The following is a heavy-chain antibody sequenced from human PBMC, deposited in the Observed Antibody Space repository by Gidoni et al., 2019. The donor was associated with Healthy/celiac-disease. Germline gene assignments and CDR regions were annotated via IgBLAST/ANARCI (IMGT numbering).Heavy chain of an antibody. CDR2: IYYSGST. D-gene: IGHD4-17*01. V-gene: IGHV4-31*03. CDR3: ARGGRTDYGGNSARVFAY. CDR1: AGSISSGGYY. J-gene: IGHJ4*02. Sequence: QVQLQESGPGLVQPSQTLSLTCTVSAGSISSGGYYWSWIRQHPGKGLEWIGYIYYSGSTYYNPSLKSRVTISVDTSKNPFSLTLSSVTAADTAVYYCARGGRTDYGGNSARVFAYWCQGTLVTVSS.